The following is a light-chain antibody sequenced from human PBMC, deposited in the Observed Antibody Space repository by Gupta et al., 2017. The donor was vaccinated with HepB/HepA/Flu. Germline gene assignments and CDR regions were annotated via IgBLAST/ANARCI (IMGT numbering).Light chain of an antibody. Sequence: QSALTQPPSVSGAPGQRVTIFCTGSSSNIGATYAVHWYQQLPGTAPKLLIYANNNRPSGVPERFSASKSGTSASLAIIGLQTEDEADYYCQSLDKSLNSWVFGGGTKLTVL. V-gene: IGLV1-40*01. CDR1: SSNIGATYA. J-gene: IGLJ3*02. CDR2: ANN. CDR3: QSLDKSLNSWV.